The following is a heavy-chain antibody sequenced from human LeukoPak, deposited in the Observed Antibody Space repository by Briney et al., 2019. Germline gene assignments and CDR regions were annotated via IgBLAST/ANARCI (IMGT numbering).Heavy chain of an antibody. CDR2: ISSSGSTI. V-gene: IGHV3-48*03. CDR3: ARERRGGSYAGPAFDI. J-gene: IGHJ3*02. CDR1: GFTFSSYE. Sequence: GGSLRLSCAASGFTFSSYEMNWVRQAPGKGLEWVSYISSSGSTIYSADSVKGRFTISRDNAKNSLYLQMKSLTADDTAVYYCARERRGGSYAGPAFDIWGQGTMVTVSS. D-gene: IGHD1-26*01.